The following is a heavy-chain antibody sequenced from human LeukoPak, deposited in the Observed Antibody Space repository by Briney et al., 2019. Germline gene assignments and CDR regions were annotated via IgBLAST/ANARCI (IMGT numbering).Heavy chain of an antibody. CDR1: GYSFTSYW. J-gene: IGHJ4*02. Sequence: GESLKISCKGSGYSFTSYWIGWVRQMPGKGLEWMGIIYPGDSDTRYSPSFQGQVTISADKSISTAYLQWSSLKASDTAMYYCARQGSGANPFDXXXPFDYWGQGTLVTVSS. CDR2: IYPGDSDT. V-gene: IGHV5-51*01. D-gene: IGHD2-15*01. CDR3: ARQGSGANPFDXXXPFDY.